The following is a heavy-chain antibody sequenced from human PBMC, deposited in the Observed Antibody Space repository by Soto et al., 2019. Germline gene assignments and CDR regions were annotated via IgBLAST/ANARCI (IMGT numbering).Heavy chain of an antibody. CDR3: ANDGGRPYLTLDY. V-gene: IGHV3-30*18. CDR2: ISYDGRNK. J-gene: IGHJ4*02. Sequence: QVQLVESGGGVVQPGRSLRLSCAASGFTFSTYGMHWARQAPGKGLEWVAIISYDGRNKYYADSVKGRFTISRDNSKNTLYLQMNSLRPEDTAVYYCANDGGRPYLTLDYWGQGILVTVSS. CDR1: GFTFSTYG. D-gene: IGHD1-26*01.